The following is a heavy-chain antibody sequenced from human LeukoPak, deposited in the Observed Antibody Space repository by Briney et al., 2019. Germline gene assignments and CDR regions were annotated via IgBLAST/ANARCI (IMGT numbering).Heavy chain of an antibody. CDR3: AKRKAIAAAGTYYFDY. CDR1: GFTFSSYA. V-gene: IGHV3-23*01. Sequence: GGSLRLSCAASGFTFSSYAMSWVRQAPGKGLEWVSAISGSGGSTYYADPVKGRFTISRDNSKNTLYLQMNSLRAEDTAVYYCAKRKAIAAAGTYYFDYWGQGTLVTVSS. J-gene: IGHJ4*02. D-gene: IGHD6-13*01. CDR2: ISGSGGST.